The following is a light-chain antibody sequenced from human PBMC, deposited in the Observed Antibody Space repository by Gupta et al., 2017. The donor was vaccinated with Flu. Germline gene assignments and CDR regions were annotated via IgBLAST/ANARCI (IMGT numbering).Light chain of an antibody. Sequence: ATLSVSPGERATLSCRASQSVSSNLAWYQQKPGQAPRLLIYGASTRATGIPARFSGSGSGTELTLTISSLQSEDFAVYYCQQYNNWPPFTFGPGTKVDIK. J-gene: IGKJ3*01. V-gene: IGKV3-15*01. CDR1: QSVSSN. CDR3: QQYNNWPPFT. CDR2: GAS.